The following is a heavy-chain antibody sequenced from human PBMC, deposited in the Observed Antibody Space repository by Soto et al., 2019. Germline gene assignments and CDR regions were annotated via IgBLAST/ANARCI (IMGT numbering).Heavy chain of an antibody. V-gene: IGHV1-3*01. CDR2: INAGYGNT. CDR3: ATDTGDVPFVF. CDR1: GYTFSSYA. J-gene: IGHJ4*02. Sequence: GASVKVSCKASGYTFSSYAMHWVRQAPGQRIEWMGWINAGYGNTKSSQKFQDRVTISRDTSASTAYMELTSLRSEDTAVYYCATDTGDVPFVFWGQAIPVTVSP. D-gene: IGHD2-8*02.